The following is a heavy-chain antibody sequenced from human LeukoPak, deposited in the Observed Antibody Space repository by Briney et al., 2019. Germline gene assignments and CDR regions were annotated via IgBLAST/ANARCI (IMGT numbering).Heavy chain of an antibody. D-gene: IGHD3-10*01. CDR1: GFTVSSNY. CDR2: IYSGGST. J-gene: IGHJ5*02. CDR3: ASLKWFGELSWFDP. Sequence: PGGSLRLSCAASGFTVSSNYMSWVRQAPGKGLEWVSVIYSGGSTYYADSVKGRFTISRDNSKNTLYPQMNSLRAEDTAVYYCASLKWFGELSWFDPWGQGTLVTVSS. V-gene: IGHV3-66*02.